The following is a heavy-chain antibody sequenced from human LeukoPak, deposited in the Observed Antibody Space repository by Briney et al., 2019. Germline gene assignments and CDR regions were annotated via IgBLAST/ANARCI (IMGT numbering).Heavy chain of an antibody. Sequence: SETLSLTCAVYGGSFSVYYWSWIRQPPGKGLEWIGEINHSGSNNYNPSLKSRVTISVDTCKNQFSLELTSVTAADTAVYYCARRSYGVPFAPWGEGILVTVSS. J-gene: IGHJ5*02. CDR3: ARRSYGVPFAP. CDR1: GGSFSVYY. D-gene: IGHD3-10*01. V-gene: IGHV4-34*01. CDR2: INHSGSN.